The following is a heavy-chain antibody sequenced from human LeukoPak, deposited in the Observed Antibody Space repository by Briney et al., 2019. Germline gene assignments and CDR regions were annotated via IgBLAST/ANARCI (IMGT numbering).Heavy chain of an antibody. CDR2: IYYSGNT. J-gene: IGHJ4*02. D-gene: IGHD3-10*01. CDR3: ARVGDGVFDF. CDR1: GGSISSYY. V-gene: IGHV4-59*01. Sequence: PSETLSLTCTVSGGSISSYYWSWIRQPPGKGLEWIGYIYYSGNTNNNPSLKSRLTISIGTSKNQFSLKLSSVTAADTAVYYCARVGDGVFDFWGRGTLVTVSS.